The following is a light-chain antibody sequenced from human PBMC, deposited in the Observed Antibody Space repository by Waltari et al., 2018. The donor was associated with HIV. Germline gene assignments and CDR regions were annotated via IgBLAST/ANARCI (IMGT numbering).Light chain of an antibody. CDR1: QTVTSDF. J-gene: IGKJ1*01. CDR3: QQYGSSPRT. Sequence: EIVLTQSPATLSLSPWERATLSCGASQTVTSDFLAWYQQKPGLAPSLLIYDASNRATGIPDRFSGSGSGTDFTLTISRLEPEDFAVYYCQQYGSSPRTFGQGTKVEIK. V-gene: IGKV3D-20*01. CDR2: DAS.